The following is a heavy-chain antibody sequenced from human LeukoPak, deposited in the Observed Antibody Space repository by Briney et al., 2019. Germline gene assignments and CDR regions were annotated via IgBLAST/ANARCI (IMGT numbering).Heavy chain of an antibody. CDR1: GFTFSDHA. Sequence: PGGSLRLSCAASGFTFSDHAMDWVRQAPGKGLEWVGRIRNKANSYTTEYAASAQGRFTVSRDDSMNSLYLQMNSMKTEDTAVYYCTRLVGANDWGQGTLFTVSS. V-gene: IGHV3-72*01. J-gene: IGHJ4*02. CDR2: IRNKANSYTT. CDR3: TRLVGAND. D-gene: IGHD1-26*01.